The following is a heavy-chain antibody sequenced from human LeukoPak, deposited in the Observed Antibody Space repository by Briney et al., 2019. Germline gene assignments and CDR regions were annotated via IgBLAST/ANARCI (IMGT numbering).Heavy chain of an antibody. Sequence: GASVKISCKVSGYTFTDYYKHWVQQAPGKGLEWMGLVDPEDGETIYAEKFQGRVTITADTSTDTAYMELCSLRSEDTAVYYCATFRRLMAPDYGDYDGGFDYWGQGTLVTVSS. CDR2: VDPEDGET. CDR3: ATFRRLMAPDYGDYDGGFDY. D-gene: IGHD4-17*01. V-gene: IGHV1-69-2*01. J-gene: IGHJ4*02. CDR1: GYTFTDYY.